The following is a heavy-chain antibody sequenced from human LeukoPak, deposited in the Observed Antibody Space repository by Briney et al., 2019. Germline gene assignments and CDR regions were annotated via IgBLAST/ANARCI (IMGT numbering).Heavy chain of an antibody. D-gene: IGHD3-22*01. V-gene: IGHV1-18*01. J-gene: IGHJ6*02. Sequence: ASVKVSCKASGYTFTSYGISWVRQAPGQGLEWMGWISAYNGNTNYAQKLQGRVTMTTDTSTSTAYMELRSLRSDDTAVYYCARDWPYDSSGYLGDYYYGMDVWGQGTTVTVSS. CDR2: ISAYNGNT. CDR1: GYTFTSYG. CDR3: ARDWPYDSSGYLGDYYYGMDV.